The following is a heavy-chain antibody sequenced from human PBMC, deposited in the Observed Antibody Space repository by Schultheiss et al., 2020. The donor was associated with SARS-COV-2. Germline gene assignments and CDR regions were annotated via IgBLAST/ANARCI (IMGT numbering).Heavy chain of an antibody. CDR3: ARGRGEWLVAYFDY. CDR2: ISSSSSYT. V-gene: IGHV3-11*06. Sequence: GESLKISCAASGFTFSDYYMSWIRQAPGKGLEWVSYISSSSSYTNYADSVKGRFTISRDNAKNSLYLQMNSLRAEDTAVYYCARGRGEWLVAYFDYWGQGTLVTVSS. D-gene: IGHD6-19*01. J-gene: IGHJ4*02. CDR1: GFTFSDYY.